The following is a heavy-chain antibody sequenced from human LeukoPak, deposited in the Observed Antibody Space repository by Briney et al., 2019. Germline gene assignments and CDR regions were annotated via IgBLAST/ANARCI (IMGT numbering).Heavy chain of an antibody. CDR2: ISSSSSYI. V-gene: IGHV3-21*01. Sequence: TGGSLRLSCAASGFTFSSYSMNWVRQAPGKGLEWVSSISSSSSYIYYADSVKGRFTISRDNAKNSLYLQMNSLRAEDTAVYYCARDLWENYEHFDYWGQGTLVTVSS. D-gene: IGHD3-22*01. J-gene: IGHJ4*02. CDR3: ARDLWENYEHFDY. CDR1: GFTFSSYS.